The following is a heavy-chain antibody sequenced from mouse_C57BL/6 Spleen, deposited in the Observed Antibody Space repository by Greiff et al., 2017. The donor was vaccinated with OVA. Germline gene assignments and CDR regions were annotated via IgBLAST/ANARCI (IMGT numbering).Heavy chain of an antibody. V-gene: IGHV1-52*01. CDR1: GYTFTSYW. J-gene: IGHJ1*03. D-gene: IGHD2-5*01. CDR2: IDPSDSET. CDR3: ERSQGYSNWYFDV. Sequence: QVQLQQPGAELVRPGSSVKLSCKASGYTFTSYWMHWVKQRPIQGLEWIGNIDPSDSETHYNQKFKDKATLTVDKSSSTAYMQLSSLTSEDSAVYYCERSQGYSNWYFDVWGTGTTVTVSS.